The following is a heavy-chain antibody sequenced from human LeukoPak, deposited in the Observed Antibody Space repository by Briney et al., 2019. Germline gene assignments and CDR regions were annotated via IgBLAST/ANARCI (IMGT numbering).Heavy chain of an antibody. CDR2: IYYSGST. V-gene: IGHV4-39*01. CDR3: ARVSLYQWELLSGSDY. Sequence: SETLSLTCTVSGGSISSSSYYWGWIRQPPGKGLEWIGSIYYSGSTYYNPSLKSRVTISVDTSKNQFSLKLSSVTAADTAVYYCARVSLYQWELLSGSDYWGQGTLVTVSS. D-gene: IGHD1-26*01. J-gene: IGHJ4*02. CDR1: GGSISSSSYY.